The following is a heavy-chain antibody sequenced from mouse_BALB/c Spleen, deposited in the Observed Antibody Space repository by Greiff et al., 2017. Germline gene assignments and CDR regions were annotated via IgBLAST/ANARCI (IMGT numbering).Heavy chain of an antibody. V-gene: IGHV3-2*02. Sequence: EVKLMESGPGLVKPYQSLSLTCTVTGYSITSDYAWNWIRQFPGNKLEWMGYISYSGSTSYNPSLKSRISITRDTSKNQFFLQLNSVTTEDTATYYCARGSWFAYWGQGTLVTVSA. CDR1: GYSITSDYA. CDR3: ARGSWFAY. CDR2: ISYSGST. J-gene: IGHJ3*01.